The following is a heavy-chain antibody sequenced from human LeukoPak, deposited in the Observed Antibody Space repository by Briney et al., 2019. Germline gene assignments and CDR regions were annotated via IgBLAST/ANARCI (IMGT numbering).Heavy chain of an antibody. J-gene: IGHJ4*02. D-gene: IGHD3-9*01. CDR3: AKASPYYDILTGYYYYFDD. CDR2: ISTSSGST. CDR1: GFTFNNNA. V-gene: IGHV3-23*01. Sequence: PGGSLRLSCVVPGFTFNNNAMSWVRQAPGKGLEWVSAISTSSGSTYYADSVKGRFTISKDKSKNMVYLQMSSLRAGDTAVYYCAKASPYYDILTGYYYYFDDWGQGTLVTVSS.